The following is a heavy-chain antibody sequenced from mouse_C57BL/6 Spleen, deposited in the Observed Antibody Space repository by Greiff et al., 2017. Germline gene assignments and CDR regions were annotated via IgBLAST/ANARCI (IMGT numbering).Heavy chain of an antibody. V-gene: IGHV1-59*01. CDR2: IDPSDSYT. D-gene: IGHD1-1*01. J-gene: IGHJ4*01. CDR3: ERYGSSYYALDY. CDR1: GYTFTSYC. Sequence: VQLQQPGAELVRPGTSVKLSCKASGYTFTSYCMHWVKQRPGQGLEWIGVIDPSDSYTNYNQKFKGKATLTVDTSSSTAYMQLSSLTSEDSAVYYCERYGSSYYALDYWGQGTSVTVSA.